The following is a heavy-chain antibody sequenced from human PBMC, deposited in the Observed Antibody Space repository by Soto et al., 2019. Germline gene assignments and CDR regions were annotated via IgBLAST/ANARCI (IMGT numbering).Heavy chain of an antibody. Sequence: PSETLSLTCTVSGGSISSYYWSWIRQPPGKGLEWIGYIYYSGSTNYNPSLKSRVTISVDTSKNQFSLKLSSVTAADTAVYYCARLYSSSLSNWFDPWGQGTLVTVSS. CDR1: GGSISSYY. D-gene: IGHD6-6*01. CDR2: IYYSGST. CDR3: ARLYSSSLSNWFDP. J-gene: IGHJ5*02. V-gene: IGHV4-59*08.